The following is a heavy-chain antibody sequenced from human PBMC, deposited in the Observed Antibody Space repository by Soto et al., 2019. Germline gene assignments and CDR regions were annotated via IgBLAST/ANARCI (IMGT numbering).Heavy chain of an antibody. CDR3: ARDKGTSGWDFDY. CDR1: GFTFSSYG. Sequence: PGGSLRLSCAASGFTFSSYGMHWVRQAPGKGLEWVAVIWYDGSNKYYADSVKGRFTISRDNSKNTLYLQMNSLRAEDTAVYYCARDKGTSGWDFDYWGQGTLVTVSS. V-gene: IGHV3-33*01. J-gene: IGHJ4*02. CDR2: IWYDGSNK. D-gene: IGHD6-19*01.